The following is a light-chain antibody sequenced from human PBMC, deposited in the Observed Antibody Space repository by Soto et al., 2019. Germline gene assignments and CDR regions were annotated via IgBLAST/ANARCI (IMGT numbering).Light chain of an antibody. CDR3: SSYTSSSTYV. Sequence: QSVLTQPASVSGSPGQSIAISCTGTSSDVGGYNYVSWYQQHPGKAPNLMIYEDSNRPSGVSNRFSGSKSGNTASLTISGLQAEDEADYYCSSYTSSSTYVFGTGTKLTVL. CDR2: EDS. CDR1: SSDVGGYNY. V-gene: IGLV2-14*01. J-gene: IGLJ1*01.